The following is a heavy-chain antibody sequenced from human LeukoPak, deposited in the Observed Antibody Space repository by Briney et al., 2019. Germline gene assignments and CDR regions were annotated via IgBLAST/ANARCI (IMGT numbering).Heavy chain of an antibody. V-gene: IGHV4-39*07. CDR1: GGSISSSSYY. CDR3: ARDRGGSYYDWFDP. D-gene: IGHD1-26*01. J-gene: IGHJ5*02. Sequence: PETLSLTCTVSGGSISSSSYYWGWIRQPPGKGLEWIGSIYYSGSTYYNPSLKSRVTISVDTSKNQFSLKLSSVTAADTAVYYCARDRGGSYYDWFDPWGQGTLVTVSS. CDR2: IYYSGST.